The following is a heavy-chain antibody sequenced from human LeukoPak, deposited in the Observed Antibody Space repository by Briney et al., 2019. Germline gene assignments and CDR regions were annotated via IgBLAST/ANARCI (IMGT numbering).Heavy chain of an antibody. V-gene: IGHV4-30-4*01. Sequence: SQTLSLTCTVSGGSISSGDYYWSWIRQPPGKGLEWIGDTYYSGSTYYNPSLKSRVTISVDTSKNQFSLKLSSVTAADTAVYYCARASSGSGYYYYGMDVWGKGTTVTVSS. CDR2: TYYSGST. CDR3: ARASSGSGYYYYGMDV. D-gene: IGHD3-10*01. J-gene: IGHJ6*04. CDR1: GGSISSGDYY.